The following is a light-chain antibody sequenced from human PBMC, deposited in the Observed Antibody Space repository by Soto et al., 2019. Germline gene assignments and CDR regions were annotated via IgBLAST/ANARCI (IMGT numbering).Light chain of an antibody. V-gene: IGKV1-39*01. J-gene: IGKJ1*01. CDR2: AAS. Sequence: DIHLTQSPSSLSASVGDPVTISCRASQPIDKYLNWYQQKPGRAPKVLIYAASSLQSGVPPRFSGTTSGTDFTLTIASIQPEDFGTYYCQQSYSTPRTFGLGTKVDIK. CDR3: QQSYSTPRT. CDR1: QPIDKY.